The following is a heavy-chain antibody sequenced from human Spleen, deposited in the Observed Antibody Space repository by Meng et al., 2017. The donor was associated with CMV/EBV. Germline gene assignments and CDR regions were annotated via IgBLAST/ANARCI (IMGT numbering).Heavy chain of an antibody. V-gene: IGHV4-61*01. Sequence: SETLSLTCTVSGGSVSSGSYYWSWIRQPPGKGLEWIAYIYSSGNTNYNPSLTSRVTISLDTSKNQFSLKVTSVTTADTAVYYCARQKGGFYYGMDVWGQGTTVTVSS. J-gene: IGHJ6*02. CDR1: GGSVSSGSYY. CDR3: ARQKGGFYYGMDV. D-gene: IGHD3-16*01. CDR2: IYSSGNT.